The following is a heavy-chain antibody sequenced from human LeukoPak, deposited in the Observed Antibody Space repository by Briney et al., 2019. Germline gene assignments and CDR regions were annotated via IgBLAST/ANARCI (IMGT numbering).Heavy chain of an antibody. V-gene: IGHV4-59*01. CDR3: ARVTITGTLYWFDP. Sequence: PSETLSLTCTVSGGSISSYYWSWIRQPPGKGLEWIGYIYYSGSTNYNPSLKSRVTVSVDTSKNQFSLKLSSVTAADTAVYYCARVTITGTLYWFDPWGQGTLVTVSS. J-gene: IGHJ5*02. CDR2: IYYSGST. CDR1: GGSISSYY. D-gene: IGHD1-7*01.